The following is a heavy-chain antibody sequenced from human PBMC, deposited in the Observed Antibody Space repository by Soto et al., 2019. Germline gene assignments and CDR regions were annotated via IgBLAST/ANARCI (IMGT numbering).Heavy chain of an antibody. CDR1: GDTLSYSA. Sequence: QVQLVQSGAEVRKPGSSVRISCTASGDTLSYSAIGWLRQAPGQGLEWMGGITPSFGSPVYAREFQGRVTIAADHMILNNLRSDDTAMYFCATYFTAVAYFENWGQVTLVTVSS. D-gene: IGHD5-18*01. J-gene: IGHJ4*02. CDR3: ATYFTAVAYFEN. CDR2: ITPSFGSP. V-gene: IGHV1-69*01.